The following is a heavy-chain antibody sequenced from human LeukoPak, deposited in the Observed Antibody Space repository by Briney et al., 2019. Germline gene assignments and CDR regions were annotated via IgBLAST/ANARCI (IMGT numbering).Heavy chain of an antibody. CDR1: GGSINSYY. J-gene: IGHJ3*02. V-gene: IGHV4-59*08. CDR2: IYYSGST. D-gene: IGHD2-15*01. CDR3: VRHLSAGRPAFDI. Sequence: SETLSLTCTVSGGSINSYYWSWIRQPPGKGLEWIGYIYYSGSTNYNPSLKSRVTISVDTSNNKFSLKLTSLTAADTAVYYCVRHLSAGRPAFDIWGQGAMVTVSS.